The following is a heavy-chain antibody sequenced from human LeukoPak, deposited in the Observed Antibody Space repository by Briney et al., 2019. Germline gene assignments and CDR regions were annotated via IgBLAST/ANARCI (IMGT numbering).Heavy chain of an antibody. D-gene: IGHD6-13*01. CDR3: ARDAAAGTSPFDY. Sequence: PGGSLRLSCAASGFTFSDYYMSWIRQAPGKGLEWVSYISSSGSTKYYADSVKGRFTISRDNAKNSLYLQMDSLRAEDTAVYYCARDAAAGTSPFDYWAKEPWSPSPQ. CDR1: GFTFSDYY. V-gene: IGHV3-11*01. J-gene: IGHJ4*01. CDR2: ISSSGSTK.